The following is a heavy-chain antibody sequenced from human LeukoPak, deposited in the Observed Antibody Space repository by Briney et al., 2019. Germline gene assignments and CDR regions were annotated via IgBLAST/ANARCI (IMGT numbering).Heavy chain of an antibody. Sequence: ASVKVSCKASGYTFTGYYMHWVRQAPGQGLEWMGWINPNSGGTNYAQKFQGRVTMTRDTSISTAYMELSRLRSDDTAVYYCARDELGSYDAFDIWGQGTMVTVSS. CDR1: GYTFTGYY. D-gene: IGHD1-7*01. CDR2: INPNSGGT. J-gene: IGHJ3*02. V-gene: IGHV1-2*02. CDR3: ARDELGSYDAFDI.